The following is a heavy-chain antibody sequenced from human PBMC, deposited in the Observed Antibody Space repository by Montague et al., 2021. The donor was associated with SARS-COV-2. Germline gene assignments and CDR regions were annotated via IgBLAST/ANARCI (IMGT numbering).Heavy chain of an antibody. V-gene: IGHV4-34*01. CDR2: INHGGSA. D-gene: IGHD4-11*01. CDR1: GGSFSSYF. CDR3: ARERGRGVDYFDP. J-gene: IGHJ5*02. Sequence: SETLSLTCAVHGGSFSSYFWSWIRQPPGRGLEWIGEINHGGSANYNPSLKSRVTLSADTPKAQFSLILTSVTAADTAVYYCARERGRGVDYFDPWGQGTLVTVSS.